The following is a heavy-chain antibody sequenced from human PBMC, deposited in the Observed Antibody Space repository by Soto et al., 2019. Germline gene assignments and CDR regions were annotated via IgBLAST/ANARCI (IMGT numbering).Heavy chain of an antibody. Sequence: QVHLQESGPGLVKPSQTLSLTCTVSGGSISSGGYYWSWIRQHPGKGLEWIGYIYYSGSTYYNPSLKSRVTLAVDTSKNQFSLKLSSVTAADTAVYYCARPHIAAAGKQKTDWYCDLWGRGTLVTVSS. CDR3: ARPHIAAAGKQKTDWYCDL. CDR2: IYYSGST. D-gene: IGHD6-13*01. CDR1: GGSISSGGYY. J-gene: IGHJ2*01. V-gene: IGHV4-31*03.